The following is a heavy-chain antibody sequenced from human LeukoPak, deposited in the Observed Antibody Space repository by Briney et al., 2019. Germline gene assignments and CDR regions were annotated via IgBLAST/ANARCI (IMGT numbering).Heavy chain of an antibody. V-gene: IGHV4-59*01. D-gene: IGHD6-25*01. CDR3: ARRGRNSSGWQDYL. CDR1: GGSISSYY. J-gene: IGHJ4*02. CDR2: IYHTGST. Sequence: SETLSLTCTVSGGSISSYYWSWIRQPPGKGLEWIANIYHTGSTNYNPSLSSRVTISIDTAKNQYSLKLTSVTAADTAVYYCARRGRNSSGWQDYLWGQGTLVTVSS.